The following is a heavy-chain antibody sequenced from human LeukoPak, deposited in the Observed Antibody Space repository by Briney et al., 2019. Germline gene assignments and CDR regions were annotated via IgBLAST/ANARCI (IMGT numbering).Heavy chain of an antibody. D-gene: IGHD6-6*01. CDR2: IIPIFGTA. V-gene: IGHV1-69*05. J-gene: IGHJ6*03. CDR1: GGTFSSYA. CDR3: AKSGSSSGYYYMDV. Sequence: GASVKVSCTASGGTFSSYAISWVRQAPGQGLEWMGGIIPIFGTANYAKKYQGRVTITTDESTSTAYMELSSLRSEDTAVYYCAKSGSSSGYYYMDVWGKGTTVTVSS.